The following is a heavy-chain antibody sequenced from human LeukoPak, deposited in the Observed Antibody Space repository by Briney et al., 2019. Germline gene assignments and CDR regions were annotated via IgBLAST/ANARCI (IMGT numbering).Heavy chain of an antibody. CDR1: GFTVSSYG. CDR2: IWYDGSNK. Sequence: GGSLRLSCAASGFTVSSYGMHWVRQAPGKGLEWVAVIWYDGSNKYYADSVKGRFTISRDNSKNTLYLQMNSLRAEDTAVYYCARDRYYDILTGYSGDYFDYWGQGTLVTVSS. V-gene: IGHV3-33*01. J-gene: IGHJ4*02. CDR3: ARDRYYDILTGYSGDYFDY. D-gene: IGHD3-9*01.